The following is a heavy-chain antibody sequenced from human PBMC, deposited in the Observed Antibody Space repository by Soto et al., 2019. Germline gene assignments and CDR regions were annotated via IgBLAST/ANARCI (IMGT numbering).Heavy chain of an antibody. D-gene: IGHD5-12*01. CDR1: GGCVNTFY. V-gene: IGHV4-4*07. CDR2: IFSSGST. CDR3: AREGSYSAYNFAHGIQLWSFDF. J-gene: IGHJ4*02. Sequence: SYTLALTSAACGGCVNTFYCSGARQPAGKGLEWIGRIFSSGSTSFNPSLESRVAMSVDTSKNHSSLNLSSVTAADMAVYYCAREGSYSAYNFAHGIQLWSFDFWGQGALVTVSS.